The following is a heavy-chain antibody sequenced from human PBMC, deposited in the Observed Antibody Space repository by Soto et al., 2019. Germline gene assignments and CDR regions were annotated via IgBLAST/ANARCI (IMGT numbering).Heavy chain of an antibody. V-gene: IGHV3-30*18. Sequence: QVQLVESGGGVVQPGRSLRLSCAASGFTFSSYGMHWVRQAPGKGLEWVALILYDGSNEYYADSVKGRFSISRDDSQNTLYLLMNSLRAEDTAVYYCAKGGITMGRGVALDCDYWGQGTLVTVSS. CDR2: ILYDGSNE. CDR3: AKGGITMGRGVALDCDY. CDR1: GFTFSSYG. J-gene: IGHJ4*02. D-gene: IGHD3-10*01.